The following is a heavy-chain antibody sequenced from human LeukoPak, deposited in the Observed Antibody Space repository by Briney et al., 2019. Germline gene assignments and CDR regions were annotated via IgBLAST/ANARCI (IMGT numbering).Heavy chain of an antibody. V-gene: IGHV4-61*01. D-gene: IGHD2-15*01. J-gene: IGHJ6*04. CDR1: GVSVSSGSYY. Sequence: SETLSLTCTVSGVSVSSGSYYWGWIRQPPGKGLEWIVYIYYSGSTNYNPSVKSRFTISVVTSKNQFSLKLSSVTAADTAVYYCARDAFCSGGSCYSGGNYYYGMDVWGKGTTVTVSS. CDR2: IYYSGST. CDR3: ARDAFCSGGSCYSGGNYYYGMDV.